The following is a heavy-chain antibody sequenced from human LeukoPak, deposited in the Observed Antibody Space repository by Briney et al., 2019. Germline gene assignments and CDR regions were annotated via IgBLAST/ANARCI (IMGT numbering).Heavy chain of an antibody. Sequence: ASVKVSCKASGYTFTGYYLHWVRQAPGQGLEWVGWILPTSGATRSAQTFQGRVTMTRDTSISTTYMELRRLRSDDTAVYFCARGTTFYYETSGTYFYYYMDVWGKGTTVTVSS. D-gene: IGHD3-22*01. CDR3: ARGTTFYYETSGTYFYYYMDV. V-gene: IGHV1-2*02. J-gene: IGHJ6*03. CDR1: GYTFTGYY. CDR2: ILPTSGAT.